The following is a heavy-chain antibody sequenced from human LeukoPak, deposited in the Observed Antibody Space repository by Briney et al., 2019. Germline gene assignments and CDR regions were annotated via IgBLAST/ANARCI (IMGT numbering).Heavy chain of an antibody. CDR3: ASYQSSTNFDY. D-gene: IGHD2-2*01. Sequence: ASVKVSCKASGGTFSSYAISWVRQAPGQGLEWMGGIIPIFGTANYAQKFQGRVTITTDESTSTAYMELSSLRSEDTAVYYCASYQSSTNFDYWGQGTLVTVSS. CDR2: IIPIFGTA. CDR1: GGTFSSYA. J-gene: IGHJ4*02. V-gene: IGHV1-69*05.